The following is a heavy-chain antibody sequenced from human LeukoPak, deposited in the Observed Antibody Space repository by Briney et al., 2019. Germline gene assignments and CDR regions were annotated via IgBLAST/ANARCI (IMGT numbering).Heavy chain of an antibody. D-gene: IGHD6-19*01. CDR2: IFYSGST. J-gene: IGHJ4*02. V-gene: IGHV4-59*01. CDR1: GGSISSYY. Sequence: SETLSLTCTVSGGSISSYYWSWLRQPPGKGLEWIGYIFYSGSTNYNPSLKSRVTISVDASKNQFSLKLSSVTAADTAVYYCARGRQWLPPGRLPWFDYWGQGTLVTVSS. CDR3: ARGRQWLPPGRLPWFDY.